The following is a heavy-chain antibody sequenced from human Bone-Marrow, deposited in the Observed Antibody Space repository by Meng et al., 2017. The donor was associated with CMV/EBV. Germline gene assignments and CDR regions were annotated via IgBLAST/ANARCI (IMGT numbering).Heavy chain of an antibody. J-gene: IGHJ3*01. CDR1: GASISSSSYY. Sequence: SETLSLTCTVSGASISSSSYYWGWIRRPPGKGLEWIGSIYYSGSTYYNPSLKSRVTISVDTSKNQFSLKLSSVTAAATAMYYCAREIPPRGVGIPADTFDLWGQGPTVTVSS. V-gene: IGHV4-39*07. CDR3: AREIPPRGVGIPADTFDL. D-gene: IGHD2-21*01. CDR2: IYYSGST.